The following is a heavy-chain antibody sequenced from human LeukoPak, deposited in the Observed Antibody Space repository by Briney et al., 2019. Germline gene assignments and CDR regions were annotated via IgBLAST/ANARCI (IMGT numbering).Heavy chain of an antibody. CDR1: GYTFTGYY. Sequence: ASVKVSCKASGYTFTGYYMHWVRQAPGQGLEWMGWINPNSGGTNSAQKFQGRVTMTRDTSISTAYMELSRLRSDDTAVYYCARARTYCSGGSCYLLDPWGQGTLVTVSS. V-gene: IGHV1-2*02. CDR3: ARARTYCSGGSCYLLDP. D-gene: IGHD2-15*01. J-gene: IGHJ5*02. CDR2: INPNSGGT.